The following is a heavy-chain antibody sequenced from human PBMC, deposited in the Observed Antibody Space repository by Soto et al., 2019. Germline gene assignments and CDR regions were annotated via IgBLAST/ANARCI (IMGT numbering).Heavy chain of an antibody. J-gene: IGHJ3*02. V-gene: IGHV1-69*12. CDR2: IIPIFGTA. CDR1: GGTFSSYA. CDR3: ARAEYYYDSSGYYYVNAFDI. D-gene: IGHD3-22*01. Sequence: QVQLVQSGAEVKKPGSSVKVSCKASGGTFSSYAISWVRQAPGQGLEWMGGIIPIFGTANYAQKFQGRVTITADESTSTAYMELSSLRSEDTAVYYCARAEYYYDSSGYYYVNAFDIWAKGQWSPSLQ.